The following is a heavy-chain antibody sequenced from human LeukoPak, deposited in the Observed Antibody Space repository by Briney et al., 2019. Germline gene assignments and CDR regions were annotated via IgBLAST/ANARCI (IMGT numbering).Heavy chain of an antibody. CDR1: GFTFSIYW. D-gene: IGHD6-19*01. CDR3: ARDAAVAGLFDP. J-gene: IGHJ5*02. V-gene: IGHV3-7*03. Sequence: PGGSLRLSCAASGFTFSIYWMSWVRQAPGKGLEWVANIKEDGSEKYYVDSVKGRFTISRDNAQNSLYLQMNSLRAEDTAVYYCARDAAVAGLFDPWGQGTLVPSPQ. CDR2: IKEDGSEK.